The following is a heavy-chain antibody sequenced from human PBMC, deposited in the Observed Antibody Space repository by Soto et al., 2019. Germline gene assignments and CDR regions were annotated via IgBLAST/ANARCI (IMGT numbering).Heavy chain of an antibody. CDR3: AKDAYGWYFDL. J-gene: IGHJ2*01. V-gene: IGHV3-23*01. CDR2: ISGSSGTT. Sequence: EVQLLESGGGLVQPGGSLRLSCAASGFTFSIYAMTWVRQSPGKGLEWVSTISGSSGTTSYAGSVRGRFTISRDNSKNSLYLQMNSLRAEDTAVYYCAKDAYGWYFDLWGRGTLVTVSS. CDR1: GFTFSIYA. D-gene: IGHD4-17*01.